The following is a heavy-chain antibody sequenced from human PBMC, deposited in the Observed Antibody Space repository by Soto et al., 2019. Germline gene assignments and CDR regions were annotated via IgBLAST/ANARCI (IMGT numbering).Heavy chain of an antibody. CDR1: GYSFTSYW. CDR2: IYPGDSDT. CDR3: ARLVGTYYYDSSGSKAFDY. Sequence: PGESLKISCKGSGYSFTSYWIGWVRQMPGKGLEWMGIIYPGDSDTRYSPSFQGQVTISADKSISTAYLQGSSLKTSDTAMYYYARLVGTYYYDSSGSKAFDYWGQGTLVTVSS. V-gene: IGHV5-51*01. D-gene: IGHD3-22*01. J-gene: IGHJ4*02.